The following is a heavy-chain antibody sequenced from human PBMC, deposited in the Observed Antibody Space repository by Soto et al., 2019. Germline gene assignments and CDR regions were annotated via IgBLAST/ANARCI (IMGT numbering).Heavy chain of an antibody. V-gene: IGHV1-3*01. J-gene: IGHJ4*02. CDR2: INPDNGQT. D-gene: IGHD3-3*02. Sequence: QVQLVQSGAEVKKPGASVNVSCRASGYTFNYFAIHWLRQAPGQSLEWLGWINPDNGQTKYSQRFQGRVTITRDTSATTAYMALSSLKSEDTAVFYCARGLFARLKHCDNWGQGTLVTVSS. CDR3: ARGLFARLKHCDN. CDR1: GYTFNYFA.